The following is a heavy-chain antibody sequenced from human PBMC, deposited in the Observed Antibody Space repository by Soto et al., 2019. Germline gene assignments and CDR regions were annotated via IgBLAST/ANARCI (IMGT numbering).Heavy chain of an antibody. Sequence: PGGSLRLSCAASGFTFSSYGMHWVRQAPGKGLEWVAVISYDGSNKYYADSVKGRFTISRDNSKNTLYLQMNSLRAEDTAVYYCAKDKFDIAVAGPFDYWGQGTLVTVSS. CDR3: AKDKFDIAVAGPFDY. CDR1: GFTFSSYG. D-gene: IGHD6-19*01. V-gene: IGHV3-30*18. CDR2: ISYDGSNK. J-gene: IGHJ4*02.